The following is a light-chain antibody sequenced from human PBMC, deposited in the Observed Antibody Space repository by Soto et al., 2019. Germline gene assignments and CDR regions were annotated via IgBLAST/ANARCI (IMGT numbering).Light chain of an antibody. CDR1: SSDIGGYDY. J-gene: IGLJ3*02. CDR2: EVN. V-gene: IGLV2-8*01. CDR3: SSFAAGGV. Sequence: QSALTQPPSASGSPGQSVAISCIGTSSDIGGYDYVSWYQQHPGKAPKLIIYEVNKRPSGVPDRFSGSKSGNTASLTVSGLQAEDEAQYYCSSFAAGGVFGGGTKLTVL.